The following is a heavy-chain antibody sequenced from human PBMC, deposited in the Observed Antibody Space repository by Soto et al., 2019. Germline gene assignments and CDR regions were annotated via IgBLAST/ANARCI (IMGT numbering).Heavy chain of an antibody. D-gene: IGHD3-16*01. CDR2: TYPGDSAT. V-gene: IGHV5-51*01. CDR1: GFAFSNYW. Sequence: PGESLRISCKTSGFAFSNYWVGWVRQMPGKGFEWMGITYPGDSATKYSPSFQGHVTISSDKSTNTAYLQWSSLRASDTAIYFCAANPSHDTDPLWHYWGQGTLVTVSS. CDR3: AANPSHDTDPLWHY. J-gene: IGHJ4*02.